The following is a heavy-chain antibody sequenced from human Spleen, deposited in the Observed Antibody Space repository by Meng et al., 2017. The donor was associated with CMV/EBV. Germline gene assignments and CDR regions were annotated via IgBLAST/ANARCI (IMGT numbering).Heavy chain of an antibody. CDR2: IIPILGIA. CDR3: ARGPGGRRTEDYFDY. D-gene: IGHD3-16*01. Sequence: SVKVSCKASGGTFSSYTISWVRLAPGQGLEWMGRIIPILGIANYAQKFQGRVTITADKSTSTAYMELSSLRSEDTAVYYCARGPGGRRTEDYFDYWGQGTLVTVSS. V-gene: IGHV1-69*02. CDR1: GGTFSSYT. J-gene: IGHJ4*02.